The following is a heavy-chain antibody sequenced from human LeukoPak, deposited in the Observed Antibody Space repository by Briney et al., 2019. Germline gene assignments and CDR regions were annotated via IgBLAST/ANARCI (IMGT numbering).Heavy chain of an antibody. J-gene: IGHJ1*01. CDR2: ISWNSGSI. CDR1: GFTFDDYA. CDR3: AKGEYSSSSSQFQH. D-gene: IGHD6-6*01. Sequence: GGSLRLSCAASGFTFDDYARHWVRQAPGKGLEWVSGISWNSGSIGYADSVKGRFTISRDNAKNSLYLQMNSLRAEDTALYYCAKGEYSSSSSQFQHWGQGTLVTVSS. V-gene: IGHV3-9*01.